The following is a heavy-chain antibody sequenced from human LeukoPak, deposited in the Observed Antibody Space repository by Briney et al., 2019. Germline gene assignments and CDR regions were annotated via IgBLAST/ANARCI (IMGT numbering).Heavy chain of an antibody. V-gene: IGHV1-24*01. CDR1: GYTLTELS. Sequence: ASVKVSCKVSGYTLTELSMHWVRQAPGKGLEWMGGFYPEDGKTIYAQKFQGRVTMTEDTSTDTAYMELSSLRSKDTAVYYCATSHYQLYQLLDYWGQGTLVTVSS. CDR3: ATSHYQLYQLLDY. CDR2: FYPEDGKT. D-gene: IGHD2-2*01. J-gene: IGHJ4*02.